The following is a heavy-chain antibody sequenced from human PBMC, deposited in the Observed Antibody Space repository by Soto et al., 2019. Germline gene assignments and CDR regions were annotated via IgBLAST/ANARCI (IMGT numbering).Heavy chain of an antibody. V-gene: IGHV1-69*13. CDR2: IIPIFGTA. Sequence: SVKVSCKASGGTFSSYAISWARQAPGQGLEWMGGIIPIFGTANYAQKFQGRVTITADESTSTAYMELSSLRSEDTAVYYCATSGVGATRGVYYYYYYGMDVWGQGTTVTVSS. CDR1: GGTFSSYA. CDR3: ATSGVGATRGVYYYYYYGMDV. D-gene: IGHD1-26*01. J-gene: IGHJ6*02.